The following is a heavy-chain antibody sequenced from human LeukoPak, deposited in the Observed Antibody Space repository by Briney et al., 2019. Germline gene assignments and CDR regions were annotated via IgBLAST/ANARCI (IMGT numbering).Heavy chain of an antibody. CDR2: IFYSGSS. V-gene: IGHV4-61*01. J-gene: IGHJ6*03. D-gene: IGHD5-18*01. Sequence: SETLSLTCTVSGYSISSNYYWGWIRQPPGKGLEWIGYIFYSGSSNYNPSLKSRVTISVDTSKNQFSLKLSSVTAADTAVYYCAREREWIQLPAMRSYYYMDVWGRGTTVTVSS. CDR1: GYSISSNYY. CDR3: AREREWIQLPAMRSYYYMDV.